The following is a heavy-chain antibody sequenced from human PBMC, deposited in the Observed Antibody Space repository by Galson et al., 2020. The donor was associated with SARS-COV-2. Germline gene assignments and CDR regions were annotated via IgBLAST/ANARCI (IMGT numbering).Heavy chain of an antibody. V-gene: IGHV3-30-3*01. CDR2: ISYDGSNK. J-gene: IGHJ4*02. Sequence: GGSLRLSCAASGFTSSSYAMHWVRQAPGKGLEWVAVISYDGSNKYYADSVKGRFTISRDNSKNTLYLQMNSLRAEDTAVYYCARDGGAPDLLWFGELYTGGYFDYWGQGTLVTVSS. CDR3: ARDGGAPDLLWFGELYTGGYFDY. D-gene: IGHD3-10*01. CDR1: GFTSSSYA.